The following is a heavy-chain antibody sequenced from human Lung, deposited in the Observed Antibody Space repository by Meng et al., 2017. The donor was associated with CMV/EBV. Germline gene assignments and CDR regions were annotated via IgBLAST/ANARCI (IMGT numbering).Heavy chain of an antibody. D-gene: IGHD6-19*01. CDR2: IYTSGTT. Sequence: QVQLQESGPGLVEPSETLSLTCTVSGGSISSYYWSWIRQSAGKGLEWIGRIYTSGTTIYNPSLKSRLTLSLDTSKNQFSLKLNSVTAADTAVYYCARAEADTGNFDYWGQGTLVTVSS. CDR3: ARAEADTGNFDY. J-gene: IGHJ4*02. CDR1: GGSISSYY. V-gene: IGHV4-4*07.